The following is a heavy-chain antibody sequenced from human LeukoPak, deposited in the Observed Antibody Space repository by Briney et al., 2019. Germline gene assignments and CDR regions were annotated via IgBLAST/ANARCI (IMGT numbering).Heavy chain of an antibody. CDR2: IGIRGDT. CDR1: GFTFIDYD. J-gene: IGHJ4*02. Sequence: GGSLRLSCAASGFTFIDYDMHWVRQVIGKGLEWVSAIGIRGDTHYSGSVKGRFTISRENAESSLYLQMNSLRAEDTAVYYCARGGIQVSGIDEFDYWGQGSLVTVSS. V-gene: IGHV3-13*01. CDR3: ARGGIQVSGIDEFDY. D-gene: IGHD6-19*01.